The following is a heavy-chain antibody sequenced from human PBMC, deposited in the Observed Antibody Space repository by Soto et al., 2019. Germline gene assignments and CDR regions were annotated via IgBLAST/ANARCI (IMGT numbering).Heavy chain of an antibody. V-gene: IGHV4-34*01. J-gene: IGHJ4*02. CDR2: INHSGST. CDR1: GGSFSGYY. CDR3: ASSTRPGYGSGWYYFDY. Sequence: QVQLQQWGAGLLKPSETLSLTCAVYGGSFSGYYWSWIRQPLGKGQEWIGEINHSGSTNYNPSLKSRVTNSVDPSKNQFSLKLSSVTAAETAVYYCASSTRPGYGSGWYYFDYWGQGTLVTVS. D-gene: IGHD6-19*01.